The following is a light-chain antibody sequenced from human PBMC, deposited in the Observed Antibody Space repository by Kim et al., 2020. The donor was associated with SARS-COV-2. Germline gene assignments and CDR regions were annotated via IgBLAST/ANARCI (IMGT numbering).Light chain of an antibody. CDR1: QAVYNNY. J-gene: IGKJ4*01. V-gene: IGKV3-20*01. Sequence: SPGERATLSCSASQAVYNNYLAWYQQKPGQSPRLLIYGASTRATGIPDRFSGSGSGTYFSLTISRLESEDFAVYYCQQYGSSPLTFGGGTKVDIK. CDR2: GAS. CDR3: QQYGSSPLT.